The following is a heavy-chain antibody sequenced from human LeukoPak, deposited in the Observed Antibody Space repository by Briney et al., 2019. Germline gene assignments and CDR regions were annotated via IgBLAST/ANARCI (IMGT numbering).Heavy chain of an antibody. V-gene: IGHV3-13*01. CDR3: ARGDCSGGSCYGIDY. CDR1: GFTFSSYD. D-gene: IGHD2-15*01. J-gene: IGHJ4*02. CDR2: IGTAGDT. Sequence: GGSLRLSCAASGFTFSSYDMHWVRQATGKGLEWVSAIGTAGDTYYPGSVKGRFTISRENAKNSLYLQMNSPRAGDTAVYYCARGDCSGGSCYGIDYWGQGTLVTVSS.